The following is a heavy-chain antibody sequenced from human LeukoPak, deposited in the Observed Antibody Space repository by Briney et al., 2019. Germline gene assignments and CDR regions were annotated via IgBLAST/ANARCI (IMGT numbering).Heavy chain of an antibody. J-gene: IGHJ4*02. D-gene: IGHD3-22*01. CDR1: GGTFSSYA. CDR3: ATQGFDSSGYSRLDY. V-gene: IGHV1-69*04. Sequence: ASVKVSCKASGGTFSSYAISWVRQAPGQGLEWMGRIIPILGIANYAQKFQGRVTITADKSTSTAYMELSSLRSEDTAVYYCATQGFDSSGYSRLDYWGQGTLVTVSS. CDR2: IIPILGIA.